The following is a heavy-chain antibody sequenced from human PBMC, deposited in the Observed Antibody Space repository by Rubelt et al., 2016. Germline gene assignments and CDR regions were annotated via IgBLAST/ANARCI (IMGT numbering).Heavy chain of an antibody. CDR1: GGSTSSHS. D-gene: IGHD3-22*01. J-gene: IGHJ4*02. V-gene: IGHV4-59*11. Sequence: QVQLQESGPGLVKPSETLSLTCTVSGGSTSSHSWSWIRQPPGKGLEWLGEINHSGRTNYNPSLKSRVTIPVDTAKNQFSLELSSVTAAGTAVYYCARDHSDDRSGYHQYYFDCRGQGSLVTVSS. CDR2: INHSGRT. CDR3: ARDHSDDRSGYHQYYFDC.